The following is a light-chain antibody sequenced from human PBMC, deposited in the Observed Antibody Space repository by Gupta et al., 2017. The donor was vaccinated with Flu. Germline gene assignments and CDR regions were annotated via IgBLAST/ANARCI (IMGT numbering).Light chain of an antibody. CDR3: QQTDSIPYT. CDR2: GAS. V-gene: IGKV1-39*01. Sequence: DIQMTQSPSSLSASVGDRVTITCRASQNINSYINWYQVKPGKAPKLLIYGASSLQSGVPSRFSGSGSGTDLTLTITSPQPEDFATYFCQQTDSIPYTFGQGTKLEIK. J-gene: IGKJ2*01. CDR1: QNINSY.